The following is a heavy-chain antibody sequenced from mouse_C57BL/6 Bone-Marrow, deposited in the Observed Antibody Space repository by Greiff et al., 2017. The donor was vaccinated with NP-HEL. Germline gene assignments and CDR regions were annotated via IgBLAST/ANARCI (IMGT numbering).Heavy chain of an antibody. J-gene: IGHJ2*01. D-gene: IGHD2-4*01. CDR2: ISNGGGST. CDR3: ARHEGKGLRGVDD. CDR1: GFTFSDYY. Sequence: EVKLVESGGGLVQPGGSLKLSCAASGFTFSDYYMYWVRQTPEKRLEWVAYISNGGGSTYYPDTVKGRFTISRDNAKNTLYLQMSRLKSEDTAMYYCARHEGKGLRGVDDWGQGTTLTVSS. V-gene: IGHV5-12*01.